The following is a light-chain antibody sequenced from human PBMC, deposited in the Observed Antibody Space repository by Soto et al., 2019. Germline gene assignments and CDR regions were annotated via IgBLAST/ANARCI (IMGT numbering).Light chain of an antibody. Sequence: DIQMTQSPFSLSASVGDRVTITCRASQGISNYLAWYQQKPGKVPKLLIYAASTLQSGVPSRFSGSGSGTDFTLTISRLQPEDVANYYCQKYNGVPWTFGQGTKVEIK. J-gene: IGKJ1*01. CDR1: QGISNY. CDR2: AAS. V-gene: IGKV1-27*01. CDR3: QKYNGVPWT.